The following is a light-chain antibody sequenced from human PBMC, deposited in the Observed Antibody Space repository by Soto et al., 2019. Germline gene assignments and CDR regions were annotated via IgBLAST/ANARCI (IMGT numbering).Light chain of an antibody. V-gene: IGKV1-27*01. Sequence: DIQMTQSPSSLSASVGDRVTITCRASQGISSYLAWYQQKPGQVTKLLIYAASTLQSWVPSRFSGSGSGTDFTLTISSLQPEDVATYYCQKYYSAPYTFGQGTKLEIK. CDR2: AAS. CDR3: QKYYSAPYT. J-gene: IGKJ2*01. CDR1: QGISSY.